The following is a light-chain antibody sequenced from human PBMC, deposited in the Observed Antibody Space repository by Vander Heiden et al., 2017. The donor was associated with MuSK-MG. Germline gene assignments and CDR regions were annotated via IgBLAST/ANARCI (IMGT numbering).Light chain of an antibody. CDR1: SSDVGSYNL. Sequence: SALTQPASVSGSPGQSITISCTGTSSDVGSYNLVSWDQQHPGKAPKLMIYEVSKRPAGVSNRFSGSKSGNTASLTISGLQAEDEADYYCCSYAGYSTVVFGGGTKLTVL. J-gene: IGLJ2*01. V-gene: IGLV2-23*02. CDR3: CSYAGYSTVV. CDR2: EVS.